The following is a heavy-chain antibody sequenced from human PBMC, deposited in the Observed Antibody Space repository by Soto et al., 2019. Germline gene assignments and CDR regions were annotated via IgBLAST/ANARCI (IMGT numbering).Heavy chain of an antibody. D-gene: IGHD2-21*01. CDR1: GGSISSGGYY. Sequence: NPSETLSLTCTVSGGSISSGGYYWSWIRQHPGKGLEWIGYIYYSGSTYYNPSLKSRVTISVDTSKNQFSLKLSSVTAADTAVYYCARKPQVFQAGFDYWGQGTLVTVSS. V-gene: IGHV4-31*03. CDR2: IYYSGST. J-gene: IGHJ4*02. CDR3: ARKPQVFQAGFDY.